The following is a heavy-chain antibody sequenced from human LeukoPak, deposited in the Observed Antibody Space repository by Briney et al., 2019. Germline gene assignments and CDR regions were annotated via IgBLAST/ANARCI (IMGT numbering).Heavy chain of an antibody. CDR1: GGTFSSYA. CDR2: ISAYNGNT. V-gene: IGHV1-18*01. Sequence: ASVKVSCKASGGTFSSYAISWVRQAPGQGLEWMGWISAYNGNTNYAQKLQGRVTMTTDTSTSTAYMELRSLRSDDTVVYYCARDPCSSTSCYTDYYYGMDVWGQGTTVTVSS. D-gene: IGHD2-2*02. CDR3: ARDPCSSTSCYTDYYYGMDV. J-gene: IGHJ6*02.